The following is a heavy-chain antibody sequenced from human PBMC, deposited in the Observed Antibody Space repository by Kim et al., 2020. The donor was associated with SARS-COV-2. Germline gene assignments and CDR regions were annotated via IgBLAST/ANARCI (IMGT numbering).Heavy chain of an antibody. V-gene: IGHV3-9*01. CDR3: AKGQKVVQSPDPGNYYYYGIDF. J-gene: IGHJ6*02. D-gene: IGHD1-1*01. Sequence: GGSLRLSCAASGFTFDDYAMHWVRQAPGKGLEWVSGISWNSGSIGYADSVKGRFTISRDNAKNSLYVQMNSLRAEDTALYYCAKGQKVVQSPDPGNYYYYGIDFWGQGTTVTVSS. CDR1: GFTFDDYA. CDR2: ISWNSGSI.